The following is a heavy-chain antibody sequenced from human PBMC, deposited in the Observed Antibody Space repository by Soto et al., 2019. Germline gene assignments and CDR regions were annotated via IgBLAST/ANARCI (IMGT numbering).Heavy chain of an antibody. D-gene: IGHD6-19*01. CDR1: GDSVSSNSAA. CDR3: ARDEEQWLVFDY. V-gene: IGHV6-1*01. J-gene: IGHJ4*02. Sequence: QVQLQQSGPGLVKPSQTLSLTCAISGDSVSSNSAAWNWIRQSPSRGLGWLGRTYYRSKWYNDYAVSVKSRITITGDTSKDQLSPQLNSVTPEGTAVYYCARDEEQWLVFDYWGQGTLVTVSS. CDR2: TYYRSKWYN.